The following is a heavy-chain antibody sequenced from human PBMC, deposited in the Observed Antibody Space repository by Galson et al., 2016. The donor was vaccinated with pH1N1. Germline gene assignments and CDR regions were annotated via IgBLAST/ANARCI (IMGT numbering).Heavy chain of an antibody. CDR3: ARPRATALAYGFDP. J-gene: IGHJ5*02. CDR2: INIDGSTT. V-gene: IGHV3-74*01. D-gene: IGHD2-21*02. CDR1: GFTFSDYW. Sequence: SLRLSCAASGFTFSDYWMHWVRQAPGKGLVWVSHINIDGSTTVYADSVKGRFIISRDNARNTLFLQMNSLRAEDTGVYYCARPRATALAYGFDPWGQGTLVTVSS.